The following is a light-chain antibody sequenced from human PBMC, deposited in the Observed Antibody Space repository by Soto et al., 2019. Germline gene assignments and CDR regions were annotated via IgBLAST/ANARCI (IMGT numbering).Light chain of an antibody. CDR2: RND. Sequence: VLTQPPSASGTPGQRVTISCSASSSNIGSNYVYWYQQLPGTAPKLLIYRNDQRPSGVPDRFSGSKSGTSASLAISGLRSEDEADYYCAAWDDSLSGPGVFGGGTKLTVL. J-gene: IGLJ2*01. V-gene: IGLV1-47*01. CDR3: AAWDDSLSGPGV. CDR1: SSNIGSNY.